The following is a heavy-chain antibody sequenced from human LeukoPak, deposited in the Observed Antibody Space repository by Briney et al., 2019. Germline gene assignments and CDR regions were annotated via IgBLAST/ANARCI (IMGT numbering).Heavy chain of an antibody. D-gene: IGHD1-26*01. CDR1: GFTFSSHA. CDR3: AKWWELPPYYFDY. V-gene: IGHV3-23*01. Sequence: GGSLGLSCAASGFTFSSHAMSWVRQAPGKGLEWVSAISGSGGSTYYADSVKGRFTISRDNSKNTLYLQMNSLRAEDTAVYYCAKWWELPPYYFDYWGQGTLVTVSS. CDR2: ISGSGGST. J-gene: IGHJ4*02.